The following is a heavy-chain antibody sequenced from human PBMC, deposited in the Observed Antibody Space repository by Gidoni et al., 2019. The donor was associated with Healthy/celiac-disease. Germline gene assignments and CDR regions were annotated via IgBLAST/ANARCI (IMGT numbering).Heavy chain of an antibody. V-gene: IGHV3-15*01. Sequence: EVQLVESGGGLVKPGGSLRLSCAASGFTFSNAWMSWVRQAPGKGLEWVGRIKSKTDGGTTDYAAPVKGRFTISRDDSKNTLYLLMNSLKTEDTAVYYCTTDPDLDLIAVAGINYGMDVWGQGTTVTVSS. J-gene: IGHJ6*02. CDR1: GFTFSNAW. CDR2: IKSKTDGGTT. D-gene: IGHD6-19*01. CDR3: TTDPDLDLIAVAGINYGMDV.